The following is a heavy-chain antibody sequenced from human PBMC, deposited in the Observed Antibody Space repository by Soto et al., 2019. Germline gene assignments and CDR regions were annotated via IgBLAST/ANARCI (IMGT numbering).Heavy chain of an antibody. CDR1: GGTFSSDA. D-gene: IGHD5-18*01. Sequence: GASVKVSCKASGGTFSSDAISLVRQAPGQGLEWMGXIXPXXXTXIXAXKXXXXVTITADKSTNTAYMELSSLRSEDTALYFCARVGGTGGYTYGLDYWGQGTLVTVSS. J-gene: IGHJ4*02. V-gene: IGHV1-69*06. CDR2: IXPXXXTX. CDR3: ARVGGTGGYTYGLDY.